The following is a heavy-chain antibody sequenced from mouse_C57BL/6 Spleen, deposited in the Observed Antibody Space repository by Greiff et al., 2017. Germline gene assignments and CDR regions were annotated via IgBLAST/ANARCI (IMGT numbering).Heavy chain of an antibody. CDR3: ARYLQGLLDY. V-gene: IGHV7-3*01. CDR2: IRNKANGYTT. D-gene: IGHD2-3*01. Sequence: EVKLVESGGGLVQPGGSLSLSCAASGFTFTDYYMSWVRQPPGKALEWLGFIRNKANGYTTEYSASVKGRFTISRDNSQSILYLQMNALRAEDSATYYCARYLQGLLDYWGQGTTLTVSS. CDR1: GFTFTDYY. J-gene: IGHJ2*01.